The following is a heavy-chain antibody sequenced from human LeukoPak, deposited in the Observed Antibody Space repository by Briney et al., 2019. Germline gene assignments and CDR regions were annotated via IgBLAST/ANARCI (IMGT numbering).Heavy chain of an antibody. CDR3: ARALAQGGSSDLYYFDS. Sequence: ASVKVSCKASGYSSTTYGLSWVRQAPGQGLEWMGWTYNTYTHYAETFRDRLTMTTDTSTSTSYLELRSLRSDDTAVYYCARALAQGGSSDLYYFDSWGQGSLVTVSS. CDR1: GYSSTTYG. CDR2: TYNTYT. J-gene: IGHJ4*02. D-gene: IGHD2-21*02. V-gene: IGHV1-18*01.